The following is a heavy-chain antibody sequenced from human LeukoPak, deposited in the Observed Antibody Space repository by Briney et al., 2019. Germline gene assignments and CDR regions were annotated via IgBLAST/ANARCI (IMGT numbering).Heavy chain of an antibody. D-gene: IGHD3-9*01. V-gene: IGHV5-51*01. CDR2: IYPGDSDT. CDR1: GYSFTSYW. J-gene: IGHJ5*02. Sequence: GESLKISCKGSGYSFTSYWIGWVRQMPGKGLEWMGIIYPGDSDTRYSPSFQGQVTISADKSISTAYLQWSSLKASDTAMYYCARLFAYYDNLTGSMGFDPWGPGTLVTVSS. CDR3: ARLFAYYDNLTGSMGFDP.